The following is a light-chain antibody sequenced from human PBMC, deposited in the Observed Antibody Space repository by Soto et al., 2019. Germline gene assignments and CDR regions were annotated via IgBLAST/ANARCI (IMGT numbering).Light chain of an antibody. CDR1: SSDVGGYNY. CDR2: DVS. CDR3: SSYTSNSTPYV. J-gene: IGLJ1*01. Sequence: QSVLTQPASVSGSPGQSITISCTGTSSDVGGYNYVSWYQQHPGKAPKLMIYDVSNRPSGGSNRFSGSKSGNTASLRISGLQAEDEADYYCSSYTSNSTPYVFGTGTKVTVL. V-gene: IGLV2-14*01.